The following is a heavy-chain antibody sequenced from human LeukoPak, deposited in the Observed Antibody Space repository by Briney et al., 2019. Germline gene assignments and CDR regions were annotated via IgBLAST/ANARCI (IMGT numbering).Heavy chain of an antibody. CDR1: GFTFDDYA. J-gene: IGHJ4*02. V-gene: IGHV3-9*01. CDR3: AKDSSHYCDSSGYYYYFDY. Sequence: PGRSLRLSCAASGFTFDDYAMHWVRQAPGKGLEWVSGISWNSGSIGYADSVKGRFTISRDNAKNSLYLQMNSLRAEDTALYYCAKDSSHYCDSSGYYYYFDYWGQGTLVTVSS. CDR2: ISWNSGSI. D-gene: IGHD3-22*01.